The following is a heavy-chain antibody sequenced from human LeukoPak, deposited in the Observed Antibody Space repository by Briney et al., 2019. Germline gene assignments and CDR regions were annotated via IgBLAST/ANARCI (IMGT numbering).Heavy chain of an antibody. V-gene: IGHV3-23*01. D-gene: IGHD3-3*01. CDR2: ISGSDGST. Sequence: RGSLRLSCAASGFSFSSYAMSWVRQAPGKGLEWVSGISGSDGSTYSADSVKGRFTISRDNSKNTLYLQMNSLRAEDTAVYYCARESDFWSGYSGYWGQGTLVTVSS. CDR3: ARESDFWSGYSGY. J-gene: IGHJ4*02. CDR1: GFSFSSYA.